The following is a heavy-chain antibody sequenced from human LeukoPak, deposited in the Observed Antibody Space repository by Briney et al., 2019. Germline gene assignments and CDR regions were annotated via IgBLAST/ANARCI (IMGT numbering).Heavy chain of an antibody. V-gene: IGHV3-23*01. Sequence: PGGSLRLSCGASGFTFNRHDMNWVRQAPGKGLVWVADISVSGGGSNYADSVKGRFTISRDNSKNTLYVQMDSLRVEDTAVYYCAKGVVGGRRDYYSYFDYWGQGTLVTVSS. CDR3: AKGVVGGRRDYYSYFDY. D-gene: IGHD3-22*01. J-gene: IGHJ4*02. CDR2: ISVSGGGS. CDR1: GFTFNRHD.